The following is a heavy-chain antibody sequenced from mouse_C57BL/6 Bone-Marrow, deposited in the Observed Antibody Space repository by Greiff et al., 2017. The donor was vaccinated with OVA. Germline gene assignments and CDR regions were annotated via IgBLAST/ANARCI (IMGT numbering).Heavy chain of an antibody. CDR3: ARDYGSGDYFDY. D-gene: IGHD1-1*01. V-gene: IGHV1-82*01. Sequence: VQLQQSGPELVKPGASVKISCKASGYAFSSSWMNWVKQRPGKGLEWIGRIYPGDGDTNYNGKFKGKATLTADKSSSTAYMQLSSLTSEDSAVYFCARDYGSGDYFDYWGQGTTLTVSS. CDR2: IYPGDGDT. CDR1: GYAFSSSW. J-gene: IGHJ2*01.